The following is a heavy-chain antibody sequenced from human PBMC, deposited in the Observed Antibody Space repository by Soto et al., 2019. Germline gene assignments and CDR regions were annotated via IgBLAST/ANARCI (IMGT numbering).Heavy chain of an antibody. CDR1: GVSVSSGSYY. CDR2: IYYSGST. D-gene: IGHD3-16*02. J-gene: IGHJ4*02. V-gene: IGHV4-61*01. Sequence: SETLSLTCPVAGVSVSSGSYYWSWIRQPPGKGLEWIGYIYYSGSTKYNPSLKSRVTISXXTSKXQFSLKLSSGTAADTALYYCARAYYDFVWGSYPDYWGQGALVTVSS. CDR3: ARAYYDFVWGSYPDY.